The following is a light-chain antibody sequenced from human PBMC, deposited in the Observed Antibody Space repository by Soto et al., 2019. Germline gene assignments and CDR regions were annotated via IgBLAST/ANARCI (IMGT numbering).Light chain of an antibody. CDR2: EAS. Sequence: DIQITQSPSTLSASVGDRVTITCRASQNIRKGLAWLQQRPGKAPRLLIYEASTLESGVPTRFSGSGFGTEFTLTISSLQPDDIAAYYCQRYTTSSWTFGQGTKVEIK. J-gene: IGKJ1*01. CDR3: QRYTTSSWT. V-gene: IGKV1-5*03. CDR1: QNIRKG.